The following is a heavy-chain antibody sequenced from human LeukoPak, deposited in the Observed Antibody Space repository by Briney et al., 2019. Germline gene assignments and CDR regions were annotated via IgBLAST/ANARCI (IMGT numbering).Heavy chain of an antibody. CDR1: GFTFSSYA. CDR3: AKSPGYYDSNGYYFVH. CDR2: ISGSGGST. D-gene: IGHD3-22*01. V-gene: IGHV3-23*01. Sequence: GGSLRLSCAASGFTFSSYAMSWVRQVPGKGLEWVSTISGSGGSTYYADSVKGRFSISRDNSKNTLYLQMNSLRAEDTVVYYCAKSPGYYDSNGYYFVHWGQGTLVTVSS. J-gene: IGHJ4*02.